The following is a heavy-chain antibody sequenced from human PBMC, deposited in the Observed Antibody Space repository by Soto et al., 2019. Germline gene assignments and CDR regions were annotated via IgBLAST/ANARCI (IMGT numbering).Heavy chain of an antibody. CDR3: ARVQFPTEPAFDY. CDR2: ISAYNGNT. V-gene: IGHV1-18*01. J-gene: IGHJ4*02. Sequence: SVKVSCKASCYTFPSYGISWVRQAPGQGLEWMGWISAYNGNTNYAQKLQGRVTMTTDTSTSTAYMELRSLRSDDTAVYYCARVQFPTEPAFDYWGQGTPVTVYS. CDR1: CYTFPSYG.